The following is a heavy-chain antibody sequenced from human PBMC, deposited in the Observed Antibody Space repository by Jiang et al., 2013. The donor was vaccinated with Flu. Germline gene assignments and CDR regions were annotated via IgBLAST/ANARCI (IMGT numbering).Heavy chain of an antibody. CDR1: GYTFTSYG. CDR2: ISAYNGNT. CDR3: ARDPAKWELPLDLDY. D-gene: IGHD1-26*01. J-gene: IGHJ4*02. Sequence: GAEVKKPGASVKVSCKASGYTFTSYGISWVRQAPGQGLEWMGWISAYNGNTNYAQKLQGRVTMTTDTSTSTAYMELRSLRSDDTAVYYCARDPAKWELPLDLDYWGQGTLVTVSS. V-gene: IGHV1-18*01.